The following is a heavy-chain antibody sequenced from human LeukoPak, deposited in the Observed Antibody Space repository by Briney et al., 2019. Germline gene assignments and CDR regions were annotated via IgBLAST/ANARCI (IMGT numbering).Heavy chain of an antibody. D-gene: IGHD2-2*01. Sequence: GGSLRLSCAASGFMFSKYAMSWVRQAPGKRLEWVSAVSASADSTYYADSVKGRFTISRDNSKNTLFLQMNSLRVEDTAVYYCARRPAIFMDGVYYYSMDVWGQGTTVTVSS. CDR3: ARRPAIFMDGVYYYSMDV. V-gene: IGHV3-23*01. J-gene: IGHJ6*02. CDR2: VSASADST. CDR1: GFMFSKYA.